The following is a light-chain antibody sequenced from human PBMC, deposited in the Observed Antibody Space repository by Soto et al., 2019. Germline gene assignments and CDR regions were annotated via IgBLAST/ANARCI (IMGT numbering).Light chain of an antibody. CDR2: GAS. CDR3: QQYGSSPTWT. Sequence: EVRLSQSAGAVSLSQGERATLSCRASQSVSSSYLAWYQQKPGQAPRLLIYGASSRATGIPDRFSGSGSGTDFTLTISRLEPEDFAVYYCQQYGSSPTWTFGQGTKVDIK. J-gene: IGKJ1*01. CDR1: QSVSSSY. V-gene: IGKV3-20*01.